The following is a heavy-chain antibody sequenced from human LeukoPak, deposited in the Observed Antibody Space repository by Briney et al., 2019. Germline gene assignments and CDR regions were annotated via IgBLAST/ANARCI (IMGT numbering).Heavy chain of an antibody. V-gene: IGHV4-59*01. CDR3: ASGSTGYSSSSRYYYYMDV. D-gene: IGHD6-6*01. CDR2: IYYSGST. J-gene: IGHJ6*03. Sequence: SSETLSLTCTVSGGSISSYYWSWIRRPPGKGLEWIGYIYYSGSTNYNPSLKSRVSISVDASKNQFSLKLSSVTAADTAVYYCASGSTGYSSSSRYYYYMDVWGKGTTVTVSS. CDR1: GGSISSYY.